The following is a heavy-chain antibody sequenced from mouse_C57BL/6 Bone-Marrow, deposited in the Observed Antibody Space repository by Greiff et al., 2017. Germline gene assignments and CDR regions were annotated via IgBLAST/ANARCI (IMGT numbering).Heavy chain of an antibody. CDR3: AKQGDYDGPPYYYAMDY. CDR1: GFSFTSYG. D-gene: IGHD2-4*01. Sequence: VKLMESGPGLVAPSQILSITCTVSGFSFTSYGVDWVRQPPGKGLEWLGVIWGGGSTNYNSALMSRLSISKDNSKSQVFLKMNSLQTDDTAMYYCAKQGDYDGPPYYYAMDYWGQGTSVTVSS. CDR2: IWGGGST. V-gene: IGHV2-9*01. J-gene: IGHJ4*01.